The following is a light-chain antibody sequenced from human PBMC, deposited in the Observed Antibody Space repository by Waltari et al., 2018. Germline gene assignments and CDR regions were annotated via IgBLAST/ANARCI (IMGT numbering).Light chain of an antibody. V-gene: IGKV1-33*01. CDR1: HDISNY. CDR2: DAS. CDR3: QQFDNLVYT. Sequence: DIQMTQSPSSRSASVGARVTITCHASHDISNYLNWYQQKPGKAPKLLIYDASNLETGVPSRFSGGGSGTDFSFTSSLQPEDIATYYCQQFDNLVYTFGQGTKLEIK. J-gene: IGKJ2*01.